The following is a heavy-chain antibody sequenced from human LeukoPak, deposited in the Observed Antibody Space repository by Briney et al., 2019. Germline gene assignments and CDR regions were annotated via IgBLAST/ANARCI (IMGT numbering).Heavy chain of an antibody. CDR1: GYTFTGYY. CDR3: ARDVVPAAHNYYYYYMDV. CDR2: INPNSGGT. Sequence: ASVKVSCKASGYTFTGYYMHWVRQAPGQGLEWMGWINPNSGGTNYAQKFQGRVTMTRDTSISTAYMGLSRLRSDDTAVYYCARDVVPAAHNYYYYYMDVWGKGTTVTVSS. V-gene: IGHV1-2*02. D-gene: IGHD2-2*01. J-gene: IGHJ6*03.